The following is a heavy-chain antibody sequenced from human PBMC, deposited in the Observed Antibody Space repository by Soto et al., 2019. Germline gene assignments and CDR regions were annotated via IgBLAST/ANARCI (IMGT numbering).Heavy chain of an antibody. V-gene: IGHV3-11*01. CDR1: GFTFSDYY. Sequence: QVQLVESGGGLVKPGGSLRLSCAASGFTFSDYYMSWIRQAPGKGLEWVSYISSSGSTIYYADSVKGRFTISRDNAKNSLYLQMNSLRAEDTAVYYCERVAAAGTALPHYYYYYMDVWGKGTTVTVSS. D-gene: IGHD6-13*01. J-gene: IGHJ6*03. CDR3: ERVAAAGTALPHYYYYYMDV. CDR2: ISSSGSTI.